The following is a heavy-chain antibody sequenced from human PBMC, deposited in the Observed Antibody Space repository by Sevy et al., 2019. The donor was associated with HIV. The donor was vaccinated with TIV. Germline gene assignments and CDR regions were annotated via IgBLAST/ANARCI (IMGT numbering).Heavy chain of an antibody. J-gene: IGHJ4*02. CDR2: LIENGVDT. CDR1: GFTFNNYA. D-gene: IGHD2-8*01. V-gene: IGHV3-23*01. CDR3: VKDYMFATDWAPDS. Sequence: GGSLRLSCAASGFTFNNYAMSWVRQPPGKGLEWVSGLIENGVDTYYSDSVRGRFTISRDNSKNTLYLQMNSLRAEDTAIYYCVKDYMFATDWAPDSRGQGTLVTVSS.